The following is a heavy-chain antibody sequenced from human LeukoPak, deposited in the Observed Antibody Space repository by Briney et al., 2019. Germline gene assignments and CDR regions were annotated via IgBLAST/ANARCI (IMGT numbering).Heavy chain of an antibody. D-gene: IGHD2-2*01. Sequence: SGTLSLTCTVSGGSISSGSYYWSWIRQPPGKGLEWIGSIYHSGSTYYNPSLKSRVTISVDTSKNQFSLKLSSVTAADTAVYYCARNDCSSTSCYFHWGQGTLVTVSS. V-gene: IGHV4-39*07. J-gene: IGHJ4*02. CDR1: GGSISSGSYY. CDR3: ARNDCSSTSCYFH. CDR2: IYHSGST.